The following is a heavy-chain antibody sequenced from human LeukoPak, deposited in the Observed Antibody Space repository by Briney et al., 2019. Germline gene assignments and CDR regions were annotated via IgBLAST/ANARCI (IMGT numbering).Heavy chain of an antibody. J-gene: IGHJ6*02. CDR3: ASEGTMIAVVSLYGLDA. D-gene: IGHD3-22*01. CDR1: GFMFNNYG. Sequence: GGSLRLSCVASGFMFNNYGMHWVRQAPGKGLEWVAVISYDGSNKYYADSVKGRFTISRDNSKNTLYLQMNSLRAEDTAVYYCASEGTMIAVVSLYGLDAWGQGTTITVSS. V-gene: IGHV3-30*19. CDR2: ISYDGSNK.